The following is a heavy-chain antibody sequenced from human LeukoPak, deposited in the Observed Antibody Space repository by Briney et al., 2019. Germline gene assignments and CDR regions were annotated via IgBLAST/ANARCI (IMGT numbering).Heavy chain of an antibody. V-gene: IGHV4-4*07. CDR2: IYTSGST. CDR3: ARLAAAGTYYGMDV. J-gene: IGHJ6*02. D-gene: IGHD6-13*01. CDR1: GGSISSYY. Sequence: SETLSLTSTVSGGSISSYYWSWIRQPAGKGLEWIGRIYTSGSTNYNPSLKSRVTMSVDTSKNQFSLKLSSVTAADTAVYYCARLAAAGTYYGMDVWGQGTTVTVSS.